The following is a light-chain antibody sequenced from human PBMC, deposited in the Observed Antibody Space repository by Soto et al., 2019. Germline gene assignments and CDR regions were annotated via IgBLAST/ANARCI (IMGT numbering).Light chain of an antibody. CDR1: QSVLYSSNNKNY. CDR2: WAS. Sequence: DIVMTQSPDSLAVSLGERATINCKSSQSVLYSSNNKNYLAWYQQRPGQPPKLLIYWASTLESAVPDRFSGSGSGTDFTLTIPSRQAEEGAVYYCQQYESTPPTFGQGTKLEIK. CDR3: QQYESTPPT. J-gene: IGKJ2*01. V-gene: IGKV4-1*01.